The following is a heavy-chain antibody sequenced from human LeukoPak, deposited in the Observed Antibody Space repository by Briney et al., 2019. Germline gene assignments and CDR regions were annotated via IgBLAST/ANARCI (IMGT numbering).Heavy chain of an antibody. CDR1: GGSISSGDYY. CDR3: ARRISGAWFDP. J-gene: IGHJ5*02. D-gene: IGHD2-15*01. V-gene: IGHV4-30-4*08. CDR2: IYYSGST. Sequence: SETLSLTCTVSGGSISSGDYYWSWIRQPPGKGLEWIGYIYYSGSTYYNPSLKSRVTISVDTSKNQFSLKLSSVTAADTALYYCARRISGAWFDPWGRGTLVTVSS.